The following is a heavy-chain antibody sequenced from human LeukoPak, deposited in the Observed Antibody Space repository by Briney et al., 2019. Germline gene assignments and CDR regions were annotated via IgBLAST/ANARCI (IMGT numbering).Heavy chain of an antibody. CDR3: ARVEIREIVVVITSYYYYYMDV. D-gene: IGHD3-22*01. J-gene: IGHJ6*03. V-gene: IGHV4-34*01. Sequence: SETLSLTCAVYGGSFSGYYWSWIRQPPGKGPEWIGEINHSGSTNYNPSLKSRVTISVDTSKNQFSLKLSSVTAADTAVYYCARVEIREIVVVITSYYYYYMDVWGKGTTVTVSS. CDR1: GGSFSGYY. CDR2: INHSGST.